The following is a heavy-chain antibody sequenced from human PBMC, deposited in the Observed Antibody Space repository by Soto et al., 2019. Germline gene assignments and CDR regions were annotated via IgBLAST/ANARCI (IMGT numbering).Heavy chain of an antibody. CDR1: GFTFSNYA. J-gene: IGHJ4*02. Sequence: EVQLLESGGGLVQPGGSLRLSCAASGFTFSNYAISWVRQAPGKGLEWVSLISGGGNNTYYADSVKGRFTISRDNSKNTVYLQINRLRLEDTALYYGATEGTSRGGDCPDDWGQGTLVTVSS. CDR2: ISGGGNNT. V-gene: IGHV3-23*01. CDR3: ATEGTSRGGDCPDD. D-gene: IGHD2-21*02.